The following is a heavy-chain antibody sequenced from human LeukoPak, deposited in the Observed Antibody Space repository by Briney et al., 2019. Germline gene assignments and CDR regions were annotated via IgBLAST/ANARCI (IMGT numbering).Heavy chain of an antibody. CDR3: ARAYWVVVPAATRGWFDP. D-gene: IGHD2-2*01. J-gene: IGHJ5*02. Sequence: PGGSLRLSCVASGFTFSDYWMAWVRQAPGKGLEWVATMRQDAKSEYYVDSVKGRFTVSRDNAYNSFYLHMNSLRAADTAVYYCARAYWVVVPAATRGWFDPWGQGTLVTVSS. V-gene: IGHV3-7*01. CDR1: GFTFSDYW. CDR2: MRQDAKSE.